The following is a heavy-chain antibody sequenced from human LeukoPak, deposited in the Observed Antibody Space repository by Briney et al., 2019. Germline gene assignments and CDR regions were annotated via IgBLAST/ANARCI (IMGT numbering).Heavy chain of an antibody. CDR1: GGSISSSNW. V-gene: IGHV4-4*02. J-gene: IGHJ4*02. CDR2: INHRGIT. CDR3: ARGLTYYYDSTSYAFDS. D-gene: IGHD3-22*01. Sequence: PSGTLSLTCAVSGGSISSSNWWSWVRQPPGKGLEWIGEINHRGITNYAPSLKSRVTISVDTSKSQFSLNVTSVTAADTAVYFCARGLTYYYDSTSYAFDSWGQGALVTVSS.